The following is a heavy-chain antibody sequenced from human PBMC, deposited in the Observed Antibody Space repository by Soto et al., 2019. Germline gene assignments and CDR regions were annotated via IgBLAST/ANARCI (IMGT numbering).Heavy chain of an antibody. J-gene: IGHJ6*03. CDR2: IYSGGST. Sequence: GGSLRLSCAASGFTVSSNYMSWVRQAPGKGLEWVSVIYSGGSTYYADSVKGRFTISRDNSKNTLYLQMNSLRAEDTAVYYCASEYCSSTSCYGRKRSVDYMDVWGKGTTVTVSS. V-gene: IGHV3-53*01. D-gene: IGHD2-2*01. CDR3: ASEYCSSTSCYGRKRSVDYMDV. CDR1: GFTVSSNY.